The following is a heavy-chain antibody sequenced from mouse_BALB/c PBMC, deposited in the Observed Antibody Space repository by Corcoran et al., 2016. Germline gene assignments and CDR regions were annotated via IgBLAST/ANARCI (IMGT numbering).Heavy chain of an antibody. CDR3: ANYYYGSSYWFAY. D-gene: IGHD1-1*01. J-gene: IGHJ3*01. V-gene: IGHV9-3-1*01. Sequence: QIQLVQSGPELKKPGETVKISCKASGYTFTNYGMNWVKQAPGKGLKWMGWINTYTGEPTYADDFKGRFAFSLETSASTAYLQINNLKNEDTATYFCANYYYGSSYWFAYWGQGTLVTVSA. CDR2: INTYTGEP. CDR1: GYTFTNYG.